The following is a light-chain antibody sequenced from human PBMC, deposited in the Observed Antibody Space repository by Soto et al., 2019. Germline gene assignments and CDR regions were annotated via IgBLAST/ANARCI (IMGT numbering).Light chain of an antibody. CDR1: QDITNY. J-gene: IGKJ5*01. CDR3: QHYYRLPIT. Sequence: DIQMTQSPSSLSASVGDRVTITCQASQDITNYLNWYQQKPGRAPRLLLYDASSLETGVPSRFSGSGSGTDFTLTISSLQPEDVATYYCQHYYRLPITFGQGTRLEIK. V-gene: IGKV1-33*01. CDR2: DAS.